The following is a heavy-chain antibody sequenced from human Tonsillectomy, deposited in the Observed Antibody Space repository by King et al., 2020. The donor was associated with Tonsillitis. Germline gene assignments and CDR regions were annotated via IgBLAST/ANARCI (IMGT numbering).Heavy chain of an antibody. D-gene: IGHD2-2*01. Sequence: VQLVESGGGLLQPGGSLRLSCAASGFTFSSYAMSWVRQAPGKGLEWVSSISSSAGTTYYADSVKGRFTISRDNSKNTLYLQMNSLRAVDTGAYYCARYCSSTSCLMDHHYYYYMDVWGKGTTVTVSS. J-gene: IGHJ6*03. CDR3: ARYCSSTSCLMDHHYYYYMDV. CDR2: ISSSAGTT. CDR1: GFTFSSYA. V-gene: IGHV3-23*04.